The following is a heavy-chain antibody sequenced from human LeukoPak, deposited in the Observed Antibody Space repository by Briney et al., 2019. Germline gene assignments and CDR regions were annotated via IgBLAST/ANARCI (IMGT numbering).Heavy chain of an antibody. CDR2: INPNSGGT. D-gene: IGHD6-13*01. CDR3: ARWFSDSSSAGGY. CDR1: GYTFTGYY. V-gene: IGHV1-2*02. J-gene: IGHJ4*02. Sequence: ASVKVCCKASGYTFTGYYMHWVRQAPGQGLEWMGWINPNSGGTNYAQKFQGRVTMTRDTSISTAYMELSRLRSDDRAVYYCARWFSDSSSAGGYWGQGTLVSVSS.